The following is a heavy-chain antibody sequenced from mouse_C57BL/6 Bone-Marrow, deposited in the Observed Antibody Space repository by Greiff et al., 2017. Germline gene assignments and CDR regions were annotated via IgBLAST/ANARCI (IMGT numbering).Heavy chain of an antibody. Sequence: EVKLMESGGGLVQPGGSMKLSCVASGFTFSNYWMNWVRQSPEKGLECVAQIRLKSDNYATHYAESVKGRFTISRDDSKSSVYLQMNNLRAEDTGIYYCTYDYDGAYWGQGTLVTVSA. CDR2: IRLKSDNYAT. J-gene: IGHJ3*01. V-gene: IGHV6-3*01. D-gene: IGHD2-4*01. CDR3: TYDYDGAY. CDR1: GFTFSNYW.